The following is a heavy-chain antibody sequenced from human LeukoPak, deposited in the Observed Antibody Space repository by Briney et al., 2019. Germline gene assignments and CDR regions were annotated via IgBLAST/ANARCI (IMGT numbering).Heavy chain of an antibody. V-gene: IGHV3-23*01. CDR2: ISGSGGST. D-gene: IGHD4-23*01. J-gene: IGHJ6*02. CDR1: GFTFSSYA. Sequence: GGSLRLSCAGSGFTFSSYAMSWVRQAPGKGLEWVSAISGSGGSTYYADSVKGRFTISRDNSKNTLYLQMNSLRTEDTAVYYCAKGPILPDYGGNSVSYYYGMDVWGQGTTVTVSS. CDR3: AKGPILPDYGGNSVSYYYGMDV.